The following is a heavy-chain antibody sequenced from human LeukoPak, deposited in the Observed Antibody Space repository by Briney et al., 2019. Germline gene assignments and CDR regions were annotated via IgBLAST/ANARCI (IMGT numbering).Heavy chain of an antibody. CDR2: IASDGSSI. D-gene: IGHD4-23*01. CDR3: ARGRPHGNDY. Sequence: GGSLRLSCAASGFTFSSYWMNWVRQAPGKGLVWVSRIASDGSSITYADSVKGRFSISRDNAKNTLYLQMNSLRVEDTAVYYCARGRPHGNDYWGQGTLVTVSS. J-gene: IGHJ4*02. CDR1: GFTFSSYW. V-gene: IGHV3-74*01.